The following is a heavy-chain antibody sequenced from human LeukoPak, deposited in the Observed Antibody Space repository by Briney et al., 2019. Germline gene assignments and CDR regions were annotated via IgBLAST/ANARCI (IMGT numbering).Heavy chain of an antibody. CDR3: ARVHKVVPAAIPLFDY. CDR2: IYYSGST. J-gene: IGHJ4*02. D-gene: IGHD2-2*02. CDR1: GGSISSGGYY. V-gene: IGHV4-61*08. Sequence: SQTLSLTCTVSGGSISSGGYYWSWIRQPPGKGLEWIGYIYYSGSTNYNPSLKSRVTISVDTSKNQFSLKLSSVTAADTAVYYCARVHKVVPAAIPLFDYWGQGTLVTVSS.